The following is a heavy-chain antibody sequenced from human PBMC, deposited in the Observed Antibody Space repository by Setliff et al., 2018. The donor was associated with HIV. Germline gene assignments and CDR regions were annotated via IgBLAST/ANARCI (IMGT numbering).Heavy chain of an antibody. CDR2: IYYSGNS. CDR3: ARDVSIRGGYYFDY. D-gene: IGHD3-10*01. CDR1: GGSISSTNYY. Sequence: KTSETLSLTCTVSGGSISSTNYYWTWLRQHPGKGLEWIGYIYYSGNSDYNPSLKSRVTISVDTSKNQFSLKLSSVTAADTAVYYCARDVSIRGGYYFDYWGQGTLVTVAS. J-gene: IGHJ4*02. V-gene: IGHV4-31*03.